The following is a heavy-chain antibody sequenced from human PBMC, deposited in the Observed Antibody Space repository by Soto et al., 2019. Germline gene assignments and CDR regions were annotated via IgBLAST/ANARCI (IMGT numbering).Heavy chain of an antibody. D-gene: IGHD2-2*01. V-gene: IGHV3-53*05. CDR2: IYSGGST. Sequence: PGGSLRLSCAASGFTVSSNYMSWVRQAPGKGLEWVSVIYSGGSTYYADSVKGRVTLSIDTSTRTVFLELTSLKFDDAAVYYCARGFIPENYWGQGTRVTVSS. CDR1: GFTVSSNY. J-gene: IGHJ4*02. CDR3: ARGFIPENY.